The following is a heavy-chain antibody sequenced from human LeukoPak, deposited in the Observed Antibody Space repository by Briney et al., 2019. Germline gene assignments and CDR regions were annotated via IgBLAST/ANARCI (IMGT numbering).Heavy chain of an antibody. CDR3: AKTLAEEQTGLFDY. CDR1: GFTFSSYA. V-gene: IGHV3-23*01. D-gene: IGHD3-9*01. J-gene: IGHJ4*02. Sequence: PGGSLRLSCAVSGFTFSSYAMSWVRQAPGKGLEWVSAISGSGGSTYYADSVKGRFTISRDNSKNTLYLQMNSLRAEDTAVYYCAKTLAEEQTGLFDYWGQGTLVTVSS. CDR2: ISGSGGST.